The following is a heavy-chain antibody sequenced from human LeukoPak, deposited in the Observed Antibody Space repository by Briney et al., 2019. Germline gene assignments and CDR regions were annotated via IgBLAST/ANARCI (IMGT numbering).Heavy chain of an antibody. CDR1: GFTFSSYG. D-gene: IGHD2-15*01. V-gene: IGHV3-33*01. CDR2: IWLDGSNK. Sequence: GGSLTLSCAASGFTFSSYGMPWVRQAPGKGLGWVAVIWLDGSNKYYAASVKGRFTISRDNSKNTLYLQMNSLRAEDTAVYCCARGPLRYCSGGSCYFFVYWGRGSLVTVSS. J-gene: IGHJ4*02. CDR3: ARGPLRYCSGGSCYFFVY.